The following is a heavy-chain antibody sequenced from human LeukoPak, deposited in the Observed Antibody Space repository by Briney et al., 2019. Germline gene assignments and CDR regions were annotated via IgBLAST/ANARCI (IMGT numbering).Heavy chain of an antibody. V-gene: IGHV3-7*01. D-gene: IGHD3-22*01. CDR1: TFTVSSNC. CDR3: AGSLIVVVITQSFDY. J-gene: IGHJ4*02. CDR2: IKQDGSEK. Sequence: GGSLRLSCAASTFTVSSNCMSWVRQAPGKGLEWVANIKQDGSEKYYVDSVKGRFTISRDNAKNSLYLQMNSLRAEDTAVYYCAGSLIVVVITQSFDYWGQGTLVTVSS.